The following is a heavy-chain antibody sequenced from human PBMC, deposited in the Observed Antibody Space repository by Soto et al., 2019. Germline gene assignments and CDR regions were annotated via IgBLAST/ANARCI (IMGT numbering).Heavy chain of an antibody. Sequence: GASVKVSCKASGYTYNSYGSRWVRQAPGQGLEWMGWISGYYGDTKYAQKFQGRVTMTTDTSTSTAYMELRSLRSDDTAVYYCARDPSKFDVWGQGTTVTVSS. J-gene: IGHJ6*02. V-gene: IGHV1-18*01. CDR2: ISGYYGDT. CDR1: GYTYNSYG. CDR3: ARDPSKFDV.